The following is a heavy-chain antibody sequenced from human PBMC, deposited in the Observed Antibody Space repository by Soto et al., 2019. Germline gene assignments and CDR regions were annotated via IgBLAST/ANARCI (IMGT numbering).Heavy chain of an antibody. V-gene: IGHV1-69*13. J-gene: IGHJ6*01. CDR3: ARGVRVDTAMVGMYGMDV. D-gene: IGHD5-18*01. CDR2: IIPIFGTS. CDR1: GGTVSSYA. Sequence: VKVSCSAYGGTVSSYAISWVRHAPGQGLEWMGGIIPIFGTSNYAQKLQSRVTITAEKSTSTAYMELSSLRSEDTAVYYCARGVRVDTAMVGMYGMDVWGQGTTVTVSS.